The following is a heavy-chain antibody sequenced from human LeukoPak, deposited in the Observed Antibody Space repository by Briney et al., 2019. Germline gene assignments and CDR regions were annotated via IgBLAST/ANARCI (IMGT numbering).Heavy chain of an antibody. V-gene: IGHV3-33*01. CDR2: IWYDGSNK. J-gene: IGHJ4*02. CDR3: ARDAYYYDSSGYLGY. CDR1: GFTFSSYG. Sequence: GRSLRLSCAASGFTFSSYGMHWVRQTPGKGLEWVAVIWYDGSNKYYADSVKGRFTISRDNSKNTLYLQMNSLRAEDTAVYYCARDAYYYDSSGYLGYWGQGTLVTVSS. D-gene: IGHD3-22*01.